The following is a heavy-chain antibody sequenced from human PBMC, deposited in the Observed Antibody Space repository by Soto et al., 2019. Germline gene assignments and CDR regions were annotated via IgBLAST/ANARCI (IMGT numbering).Heavy chain of an antibody. CDR1: GYTFTNYA. Sequence: QVHLVQSGAEEKRPGASVKVSCKASGYTFTNYAIHWVRQAPGQRLEWMGWINSANGNTQYSQKFQGRLTITRDTSASTGTMDLSSLRSEDTAVYYCARGGGGLCLGELPFFDYWGQGTLVTVSS. J-gene: IGHJ4*02. D-gene: IGHD3-16*01. V-gene: IGHV1-3*05. CDR2: INSANGNT. CDR3: ARGGGGLCLGELPFFDY.